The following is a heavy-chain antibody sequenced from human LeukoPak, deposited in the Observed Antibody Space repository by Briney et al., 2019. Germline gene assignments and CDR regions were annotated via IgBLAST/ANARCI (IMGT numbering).Heavy chain of an antibody. V-gene: IGHV3-21*01. Sequence: GGSLRLSCAASGFTFSSYSMTWVRQAPGKGLEWVSSITSSSSYIYYADSVKGRFTISRDNAKNSLYLQMNSLRAEDTAVYYCARDTGYCSSTSCSFDYWGQGTLVTVSS. CDR3: ARDTGYCSSTSCSFDY. J-gene: IGHJ4*02. D-gene: IGHD2-2*01. CDR1: GFTFSSYS. CDR2: ITSSSSYI.